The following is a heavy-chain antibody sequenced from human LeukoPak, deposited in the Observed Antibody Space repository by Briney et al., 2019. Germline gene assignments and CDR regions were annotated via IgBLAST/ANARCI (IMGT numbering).Heavy chain of an antibody. CDR1: GFTVSSNY. CDR3: ARDSSSWYRYYYGMDV. V-gene: IGHV3-11*01. J-gene: IGHJ6*02. D-gene: IGHD6-13*01. Sequence: GGSLRLSCAASGFTVSSNYMSWVRQAPGKGLEWVSYISSSGSTIYYADSVKGRFTISRDNAKNSLYLQMNSLRAEDTAVYYCARDSSSWYRYYYGMDVWGQGTTVTVSS. CDR2: ISSSGSTI.